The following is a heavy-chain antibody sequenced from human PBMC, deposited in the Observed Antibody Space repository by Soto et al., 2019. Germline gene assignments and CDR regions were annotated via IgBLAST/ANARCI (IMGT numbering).Heavy chain of an antibody. Sequence: GASVKVSCKASGYTFTSYAMHWVRQAPGQRLEWMGWINAGNGNTKYSQKFQGRVTITRDTSASTAYMELSSLRSEDTAVDYCARDRCEDSRGYTLDYSGQGTLDPVSS. D-gene: IGHD3-22*01. CDR3: ARDRCEDSRGYTLDY. CDR2: INAGNGNT. J-gene: IGHJ4*02. V-gene: IGHV1-3*01. CDR1: GYTFTSYA.